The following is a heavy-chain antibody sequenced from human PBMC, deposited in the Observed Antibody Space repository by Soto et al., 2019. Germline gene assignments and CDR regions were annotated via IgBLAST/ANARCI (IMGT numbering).Heavy chain of an antibody. CDR3: AKVIGGSESYWGGSHYYYALDV. Sequence: EVQLLESGGGLTQPGGSLRLSCAASGFIFSDYAMYWVRQAPGKGLEWVSVISGSDGTTYYAGSVRGRFTMSRDNSRNTIYLQMMSLRAEDTAVYYCAKVIGGSESYWGGSHYYYALDVWGQGTTVTVSS. CDR2: ISGSDGTT. D-gene: IGHD3-10*01. J-gene: IGHJ6*02. CDR1: GFIFSDYA. V-gene: IGHV3-23*01.